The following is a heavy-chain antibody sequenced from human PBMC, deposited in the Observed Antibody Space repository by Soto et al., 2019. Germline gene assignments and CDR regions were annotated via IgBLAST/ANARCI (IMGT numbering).Heavy chain of an antibody. Sequence: QVQLQESGPGLVKPSETLSLTCTVSGASITRDHWNWIRQPPGKGLEWIGEYSGRTNYNPSLKSRVTMSVDTSKNQFSLKLSSVTAPATAVYFCATYISDGGGRGYWGQGTLVTVSS. CDR1: GASITRDH. V-gene: IGHV4-59*08. J-gene: IGHJ4*02. D-gene: IGHD6-19*01. CDR2: EYSGRT. CDR3: ATYISDGGGRGY.